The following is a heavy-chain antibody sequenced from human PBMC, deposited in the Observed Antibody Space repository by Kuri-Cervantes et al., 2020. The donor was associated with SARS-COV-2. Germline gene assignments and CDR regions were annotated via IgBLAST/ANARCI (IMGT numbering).Heavy chain of an antibody. CDR3: ARDSRGYSYRYGHLFDY. V-gene: IGHV3-48*02. CDR2: ISSSSSTI. D-gene: IGHD5-18*01. J-gene: IGHJ4*02. Sequence: GESLKISCAASGFTFSSYAMSWVRQAPGKGLEWVSYISSSSSTIYYADSVKGRFTISRDNAKNSLYLQMNSLRDEDTAVYYCARDSRGYSYRYGHLFDYWGQGTLVTVSS. CDR1: GFTFSSYA.